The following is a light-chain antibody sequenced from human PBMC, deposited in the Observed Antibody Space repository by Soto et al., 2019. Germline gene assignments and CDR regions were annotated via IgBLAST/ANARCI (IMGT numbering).Light chain of an antibody. V-gene: IGKV1-27*01. Sequence: DIPMTQSPSSLSASVGDRVTITCRASQGISNYLAWYQQKPGKVPKLLIYSASTLQSGVPSRFSGSGSGTDFTLTISSLEPEDVATYHCQHYNNAPYTFGQGTKLEIK. CDR2: SAS. J-gene: IGKJ2*01. CDR1: QGISNY. CDR3: QHYNNAPYT.